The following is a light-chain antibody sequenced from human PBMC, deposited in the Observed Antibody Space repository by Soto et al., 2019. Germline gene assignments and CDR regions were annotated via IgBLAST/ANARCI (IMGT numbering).Light chain of an antibody. CDR2: EVS. CDR1: SSDVGGYNY. Sequence: QSALTQPASVSGSPGQSITISCTGTSSDVGGYNYVSWYQHHPGKAPKLMIFEVSNRPSGVSNRFSGSKSGYTASLTISGLQAEDEADYYCSSYTDSNTPVFGGGTKLTVL. V-gene: IGLV2-14*01. J-gene: IGLJ2*01. CDR3: SSYTDSNTPV.